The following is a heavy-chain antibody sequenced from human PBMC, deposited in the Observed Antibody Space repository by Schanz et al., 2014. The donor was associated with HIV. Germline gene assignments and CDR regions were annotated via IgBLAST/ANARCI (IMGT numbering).Heavy chain of an antibody. V-gene: IGHV3-23*01. Sequence: EVQLLESGGGLVQPGGSLRLSCAVSGFTITSYGMSWVRQAPGKGLEWVSTISAGVGTASYADSVKGRFTISRDNSKNTLYLQMNSLRAEDTSVYYCARTIIVGTIPDYFDYWGQGTLVTVSS. CDR1: GFTITSYG. CDR3: ARTIIVGTIPDYFDY. D-gene: IGHD1-26*01. CDR2: ISAGVGTA. J-gene: IGHJ4*02.